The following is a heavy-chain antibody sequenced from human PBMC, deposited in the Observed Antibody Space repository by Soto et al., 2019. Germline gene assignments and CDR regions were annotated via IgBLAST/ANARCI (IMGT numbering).Heavy chain of an antibody. CDR2: FNPSGDAT. CDR1: GYIFSNYY. D-gene: IGHD3-10*01. V-gene: IGHV1-46*01. J-gene: IGHJ3*02. Sequence: QVQLVQSGAEVKKPGTSVKVSCKASGYIFSNYYMHWVRQAPGQGLEWMGVFNPSGDATHYAQSFQGRVSVTRDTSTSTVYIELSTLTSEDTAVYYWARRGMSKIGFDTWGQGTMVTVSS. CDR3: ARRGMSKIGFDT.